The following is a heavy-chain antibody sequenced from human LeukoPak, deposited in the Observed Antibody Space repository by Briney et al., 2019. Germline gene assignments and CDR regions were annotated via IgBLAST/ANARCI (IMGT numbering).Heavy chain of an antibody. CDR1: GVSISSDY. J-gene: IGHJ6*02. V-gene: IGHV4-59*08. CDR2: IYYTGIT. CDR3: TRHDAVPVIGHGMGV. Sequence: PSETLSLTCTVSGVSISSDYWSWIRLPPGKGLEWIGYIYYTGITNYNPSLESRVTISVHTSKNQFSLKLNSVTAADTAVYYCTRHDAVPVIGHGMGVWGQGTTVTVSS. D-gene: IGHD3-16*02.